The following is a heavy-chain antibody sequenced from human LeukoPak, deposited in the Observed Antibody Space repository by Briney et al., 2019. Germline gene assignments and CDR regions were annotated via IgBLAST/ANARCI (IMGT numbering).Heavy chain of an antibody. CDR3: ARLLAVAGGDAFDI. Sequence: SETLSLTCAVSGASISSNSYYWGWIRQPPGKGLELIGYLYYSGSTNYNPSLKSRVTVSVDTSKDQFSLRLSSVTAADTAVYYCARLLAVAGGDAFDIWGQGEMVTVSS. V-gene: IGHV4-61*05. D-gene: IGHD6-19*01. CDR1: GASISSNSYY. J-gene: IGHJ3*02. CDR2: LYYSGST.